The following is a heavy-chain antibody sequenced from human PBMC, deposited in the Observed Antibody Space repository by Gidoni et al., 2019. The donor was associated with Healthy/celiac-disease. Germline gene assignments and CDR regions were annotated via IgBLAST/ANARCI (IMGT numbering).Heavy chain of an antibody. CDR2: IKRKTDGGTT. Sequence: EVQLVESGGGLVKPGGSLRLSCAASDFTFSNAWMSWVRQAPGKGLGWVCRIKRKTDGGTTDYAAPVKGRFTISRDDSKNTLYLQMNSLKTEDTAVYYCTTDRGALKYDGMDVWGQGTTVTVSS. J-gene: IGHJ6*02. CDR1: DFTFSNAW. CDR3: TTDRGALKYDGMDV. V-gene: IGHV3-15*01. D-gene: IGHD3-10*01.